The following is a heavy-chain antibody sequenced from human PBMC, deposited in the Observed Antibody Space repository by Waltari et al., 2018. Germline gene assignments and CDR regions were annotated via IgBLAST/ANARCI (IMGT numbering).Heavy chain of an antibody. CDR1: GGSISRSSYY. CDR3: ARDSTVTTLGIDI. D-gene: IGHD4-17*01. Sequence: QLQLQESGPGLVKPSETLSLTCTVSGGSISRSSYYLGWIRQPPGKGLEWIGSIYYSGSTYYNPSLKSRVTISVDTSKNQFSLKLSSVTATDTAVYYCARDSTVTTLGIDIWGQGTMVTVSS. CDR2: IYYSGST. V-gene: IGHV4-39*02. J-gene: IGHJ3*02.